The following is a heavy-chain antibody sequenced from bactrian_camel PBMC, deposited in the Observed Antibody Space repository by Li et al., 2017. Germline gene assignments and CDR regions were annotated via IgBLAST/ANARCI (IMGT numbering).Heavy chain of an antibody. CDR3: AADPRLRDARGVRYLSMEDFGY. J-gene: IGHJ6*01. Sequence: DVQLVESGGGSVQAGGSLTLSCEVSGYTSSTYCMGWFRQAPGREREGVAFLYIGGGSTYYADSVKGRFTVSQDNAKKTVFLQMNSLKPEDTAMYYCAADPRLRDARGVRYLSMEDFGYWGQGTQVTVS. CDR1: GYTSSTYC. V-gene: IGHV3S31*01. CDR2: LYIGGGST. D-gene: IGHD3*01.